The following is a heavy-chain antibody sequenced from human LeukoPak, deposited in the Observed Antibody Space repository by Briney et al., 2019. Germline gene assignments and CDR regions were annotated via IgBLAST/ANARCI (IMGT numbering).Heavy chain of an antibody. CDR1: GFTFTRYD. V-gene: IGHV3-30*04. J-gene: IGHJ4*02. Sequence: GKSLRLSCAASGFTFTRYDMHWVRQAPGEGLEWVAVVSNDETNKDYGNSVKGRFTIARDNSKNTLYLQMNSLRVEDTAVYYCVLGHYGGLFDNWGQGALVTVSS. CDR3: VLGHYGGLFDN. D-gene: IGHD4-23*01. CDR2: VSNDETNK.